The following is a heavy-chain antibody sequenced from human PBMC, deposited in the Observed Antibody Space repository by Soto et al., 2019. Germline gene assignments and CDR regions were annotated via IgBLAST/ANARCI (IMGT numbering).Heavy chain of an antibody. CDR3: ARGGGHEPFDY. D-gene: IGHD5-12*01. J-gene: IGHJ4*02. Sequence: PSETLSLTCTFSGASITYGGYSWSWLRQPPGKGLEWIGYISHLENTFYNPSFQSRLTLSIDRRKNQFSLNLASLTAADTAVYYCARGGGHEPFDYWGQGTRVTVSS. V-gene: IGHV4-30-2*01. CDR2: ISHLENT. CDR1: GASITYGGYS.